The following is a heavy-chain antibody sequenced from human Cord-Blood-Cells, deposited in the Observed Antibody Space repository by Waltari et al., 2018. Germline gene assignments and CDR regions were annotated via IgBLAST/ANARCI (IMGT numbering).Heavy chain of an antibody. J-gene: IGHJ4*02. CDR1: GFTFSSYG. CDR2: IWYDGSNK. Sequence: QVQLVASGGGVVQPGRSLRLSCAASGFTFSSYGMPWVRQAPGKGLEWVAVIWYDGSNKYYADSVKGRFTISRDNSKNTLYLQMNSLRAEDTAVYYCARGAAADYFDYWGQGTLVTVSS. V-gene: IGHV3-33*01. D-gene: IGHD6-13*01. CDR3: ARGAAADYFDY.